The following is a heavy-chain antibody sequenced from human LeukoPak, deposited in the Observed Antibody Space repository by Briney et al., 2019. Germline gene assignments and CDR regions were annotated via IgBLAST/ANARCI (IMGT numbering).Heavy chain of an antibody. Sequence: GGSLRLSCAASGFTFANYAMSWVRQTPGKGLEWVSTISGSGDNTYYADSVKGRFTISRDNSKNTLYLQMNSLRAEDTAVYYCARDKGGVTSRNWFDPWGQGTLVTVSS. V-gene: IGHV3-23*01. CDR2: ISGSGDNT. CDR3: ARDKGGVTSRNWFDP. J-gene: IGHJ5*02. CDR1: GFTFANYA. D-gene: IGHD3-3*01.